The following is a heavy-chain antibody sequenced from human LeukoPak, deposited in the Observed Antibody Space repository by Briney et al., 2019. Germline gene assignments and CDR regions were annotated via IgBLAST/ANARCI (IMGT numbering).Heavy chain of an antibody. Sequence: GGSLRLSCAASGSTFSSYGMHWVRQAPGKGLEWVAVIWYDGSNKYYADSVKGRFTISRDNSKNTLYLQMNSLRAEDTAVYYCAKDAKDGYSPNFDYWGQGTLVTVSS. CDR3: AKDAKDGYSPNFDY. CDR2: IWYDGSNK. J-gene: IGHJ4*02. V-gene: IGHV3-33*06. D-gene: IGHD5-24*01. CDR1: GSTFSSYG.